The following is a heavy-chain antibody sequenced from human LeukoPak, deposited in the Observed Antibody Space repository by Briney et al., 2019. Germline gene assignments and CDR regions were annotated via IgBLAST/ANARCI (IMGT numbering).Heavy chain of an antibody. D-gene: IGHD6-19*01. J-gene: IGHJ4*02. Sequence: GGSLRLSCAASGFTFSDYYMSWIRQAPGKGLEWVSYISNSGSTIYYADSVKGRFTISRDNAKNSLYLQMNSLRVEDTAVYYCTRDIGGGVAVDFDYWGQGTLVTVSS. CDR2: ISNSGSTI. V-gene: IGHV3-11*04. CDR1: GFTFSDYY. CDR3: TRDIGGGVAVDFDY.